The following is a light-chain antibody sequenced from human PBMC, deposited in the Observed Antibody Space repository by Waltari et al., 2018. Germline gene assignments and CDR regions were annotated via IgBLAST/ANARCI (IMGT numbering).Light chain of an antibody. J-gene: IGLJ2*01. Sequence: SYDVTQPRSVSVSPGQTASIPCGGANLGSKNVHWSHQKPAQPPVLVIYYDSDRPSGIPERFSGSNSGNTATLTISGVEAGDEADYYCQVWDSSSDHPLFGGGTRLTVL. V-gene: IGLV3-21*01. CDR2: YDS. CDR3: QVWDSSSDHPL. CDR1: NLGSKN.